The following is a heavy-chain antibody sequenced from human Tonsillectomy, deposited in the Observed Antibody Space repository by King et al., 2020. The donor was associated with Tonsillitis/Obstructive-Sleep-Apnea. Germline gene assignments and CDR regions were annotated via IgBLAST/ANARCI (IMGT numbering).Heavy chain of an antibody. V-gene: IGHV3-23*04. CDR1: GFTFSSYA. J-gene: IGHJ4*02. Sequence: VQLVESGGGLIQPGGSLRLSCAASGFTFSSYAMSWVRQAPGKGLEWVSIISGSGGTTYYADSVKGRFTISRDNSKNTLYLQMYSLRAEDSAVYYCAKVPEVPAKSLLPDYWGQGTLVTVSS. CDR3: AKVPEVPAKSLLPDY. CDR2: ISGSGGTT. D-gene: IGHD3-22*01.